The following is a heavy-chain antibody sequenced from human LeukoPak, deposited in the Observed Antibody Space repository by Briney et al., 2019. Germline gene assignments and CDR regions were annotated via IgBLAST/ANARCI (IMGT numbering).Heavy chain of an antibody. J-gene: IGHJ6*02. Sequence: GGSLRLSCAASGSTFSSYAMSWVRQAPGKGLEWVSAISGSGGSTYYADSVKGRFTISRDNSKNTLYLQMNSLRAEDTAVYYCAKVDSGGSGSQNYYYYGMDVWGQGTTVTVSS. D-gene: IGHD3-10*01. CDR2: ISGSGGST. V-gene: IGHV3-23*01. CDR1: GSTFSSYA. CDR3: AKVDSGGSGSQNYYYYGMDV.